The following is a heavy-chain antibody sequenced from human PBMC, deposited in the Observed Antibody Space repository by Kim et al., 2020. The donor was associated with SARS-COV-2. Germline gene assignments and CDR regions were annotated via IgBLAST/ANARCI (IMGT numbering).Heavy chain of an antibody. CDR2: T. D-gene: IGHD3-16*01. CDR3: ARQGQWGSPDY. Sequence: TRYSPAFQGQVTISADKSISTAYLQWSSLKASDTAMYYCARQGQWGSPDYWGQGTLVTVSS. V-gene: IGHV5-51*01. J-gene: IGHJ4*02.